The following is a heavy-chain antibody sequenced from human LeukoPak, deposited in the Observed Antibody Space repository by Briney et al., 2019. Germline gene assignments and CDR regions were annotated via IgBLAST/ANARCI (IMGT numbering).Heavy chain of an antibody. J-gene: IGHJ4*02. CDR2: IRSKAYGGTP. D-gene: IGHD3-16*01. CDR1: GFTFGDHP. Sequence: GRSLRLSCTASGFTFGDHPMSWVRQAPGKALEWITFIRSKAYGGTPEYAASVRGRFTISRDDSKNIAYLQMNSLKTEDTAMYYCTRSTYSSTYYVVFDYWGQGTLVTVSS. V-gene: IGHV3-49*04. CDR3: TRSTYSSTYYVVFDY.